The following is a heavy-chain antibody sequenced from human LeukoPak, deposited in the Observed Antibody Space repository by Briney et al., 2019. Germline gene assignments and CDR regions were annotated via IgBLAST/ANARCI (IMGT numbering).Heavy chain of an antibody. CDR1: GFTFSSYS. Sequence: GGSLRLSCAASGFTFSSYSLNWVRQAPPKGLPWVSSISSSSSYIYYADSVKGRFTISRDNAKNSLYLQMNSLRAEGTAVYYCARDSWNYFDYLGQGTLVTVSS. V-gene: IGHV3-21*01. CDR3: ARDSWNYFDY. CDR2: ISSSSSYI. J-gene: IGHJ4*02. D-gene: IGHD1-1*01.